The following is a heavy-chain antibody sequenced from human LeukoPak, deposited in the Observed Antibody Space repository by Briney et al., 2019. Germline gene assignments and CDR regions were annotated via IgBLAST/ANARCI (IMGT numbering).Heavy chain of an antibody. D-gene: IGHD3-22*01. V-gene: IGHV3-23*01. CDR1: GFTFSSYA. CDR3: AKDHHYDSSGYYYVY. Sequence: PGGSLRLSCAASGFTFSSYAMSWVRQAPGEGLEWVSAISGSGGSTYYADSVKGRFTISRDNSKNTLYLQMNSLRAEDTAVYYCAKDHHYDSSGYYYVYWGQGTLVTVSS. J-gene: IGHJ4*02. CDR2: ISGSGGST.